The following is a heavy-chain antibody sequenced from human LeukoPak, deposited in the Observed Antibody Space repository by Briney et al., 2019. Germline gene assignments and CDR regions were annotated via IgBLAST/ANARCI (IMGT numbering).Heavy chain of an antibody. CDR3: ARAEYYDILTGALPGFDY. CDR1: GYTFTSYG. CDR2: ISAYNGNT. Sequence: ASVKVSCKASGYTFTSYGISWVRQAPGQGLEWMGWISAYNGNTNYAQKLQGRVTMTTDTSTSTAYMELRSLRSDDTAVYYCARAEYYDILTGALPGFDYWGQGTLVTVSS. J-gene: IGHJ4*02. D-gene: IGHD3-9*01. V-gene: IGHV1-18*01.